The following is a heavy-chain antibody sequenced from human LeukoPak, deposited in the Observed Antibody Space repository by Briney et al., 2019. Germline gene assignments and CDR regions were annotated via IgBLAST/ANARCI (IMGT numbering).Heavy chain of an antibody. CDR3: ARTGAAGYLY. V-gene: IGHV4-34*01. J-gene: IGHJ4*02. D-gene: IGHD6-13*01. Sequence: PSETLSLTCAVYGGSFSNYYWSWLRQPPGKGLEWIGEIYHSGSTNYKPSLTSRVTMSVDTSQNQFSLNLYSVTAADTAVYYCARTGAAGYLYWGQGTLVTVSS. CDR2: IYHSGST. CDR1: GGSFSNYY.